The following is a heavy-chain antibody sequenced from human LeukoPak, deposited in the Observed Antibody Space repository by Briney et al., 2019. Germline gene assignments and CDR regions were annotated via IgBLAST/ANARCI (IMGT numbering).Heavy chain of an antibody. V-gene: IGHV3-30*04. CDR1: GFTFSRYG. CDR3: AKEGYSRGYYSYYYMDV. CDR2: ISYDGSNK. J-gene: IGHJ6*03. Sequence: GGSLRLSCAASGFTFSRYGMHWVRQAPGKGLEWVTAISYDGSNKYYADSVKGRFTISRDNSKNTVYVQMNSLRAGDTAVYYCAKEGYSRGYYSYYYMDVWGKGTTVTVSS. D-gene: IGHD6-13*01.